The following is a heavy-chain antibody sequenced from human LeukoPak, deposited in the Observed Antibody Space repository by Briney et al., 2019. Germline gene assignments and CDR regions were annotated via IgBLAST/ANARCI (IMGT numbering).Heavy chain of an antibody. Sequence: SVKVSCKASGGTFSSYAISWVRQAPGQGLEWMGRIIPILGIANYARKFQGRVTITADKSTSTAYMELSSLRSEDTAVYYCARVEQWLADWYFDLWGRGTLVTVSS. V-gene: IGHV1-69*04. CDR3: ARVEQWLADWYFDL. CDR2: IIPILGIA. CDR1: GGTFSSYA. J-gene: IGHJ2*01. D-gene: IGHD6-19*01.